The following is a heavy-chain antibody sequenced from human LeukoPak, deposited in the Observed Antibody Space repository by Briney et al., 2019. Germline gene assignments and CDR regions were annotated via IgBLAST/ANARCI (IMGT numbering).Heavy chain of an antibody. CDR1: GGSFSGYY. J-gene: IGHJ4*02. CDR2: INHSGST. Sequence: SETLSLTCAVYGGSFSGYYWSWIRQPPGKGLEWIGEINHSGSTNYNPSLKSRVTISVDTSKNQFSLKLSSVTAADTAVYYCARRSRRHYYGSGSSFDYWGQRTLVTVSS. V-gene: IGHV4-34*01. CDR3: ARRSRRHYYGSGSSFDY. D-gene: IGHD3-10*01.